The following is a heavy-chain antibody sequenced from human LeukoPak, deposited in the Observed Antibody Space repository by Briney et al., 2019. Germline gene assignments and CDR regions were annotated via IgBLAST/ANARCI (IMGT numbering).Heavy chain of an antibody. CDR2: ITGGGDYT. J-gene: IGHJ3*01. Sequence: ETLSLTCTGSGGSSSSYYWSWIRQPPGKGLEWVSAITGGGDYTYYADSVKGRFTISRDNPKNAVYLQMISLRAEDTAVYYCAKGYRGIEAFDVWGQGTMVTVSS. CDR1: GGSSSSYY. CDR3: AKGYRGIEAFDV. V-gene: IGHV3-23*01. D-gene: IGHD2-2*02.